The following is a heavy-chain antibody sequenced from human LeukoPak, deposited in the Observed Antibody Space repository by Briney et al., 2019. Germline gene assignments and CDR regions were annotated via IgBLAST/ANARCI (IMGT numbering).Heavy chain of an antibody. CDR2: ISHSGST. V-gene: IGHV4-34*01. CDR1: GGSFSGYY. Sequence: SETLSLTCAVYGGSFSGYYWSWIRQPPGKGLEWIGEISHSGSTNYNPSLKSRVTISVDTSKNQFSLKLSSVTAADTAVYYCATPGVEQQPFYYWGQGTLVTVSS. J-gene: IGHJ4*02. CDR3: ATPGVEQQPFYY. D-gene: IGHD6-13*01.